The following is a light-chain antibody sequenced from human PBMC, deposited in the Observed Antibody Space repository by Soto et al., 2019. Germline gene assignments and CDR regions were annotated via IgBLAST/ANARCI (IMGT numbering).Light chain of an antibody. CDR2: AAS. CDR1: QSIRSY. J-gene: IGKJ3*01. CDR3: QQSYSMPST. Sequence: DIQMTQSPSSLSASVGDRVTISCRASQSIRSYLHWYQQKPGKAPKLLIYAASNLQSWVPSRFSGSGSGTDFTLTISSLQPEDFATYYCQQSYSMPSTFGPGTKVDIK. V-gene: IGKV1-39*01.